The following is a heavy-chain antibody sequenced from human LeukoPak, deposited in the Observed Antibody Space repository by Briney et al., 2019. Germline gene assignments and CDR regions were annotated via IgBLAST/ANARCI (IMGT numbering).Heavy chain of an antibody. CDR1: GFTVSSSY. J-gene: IGHJ4*02. CDR2: ISSSGSTK. V-gene: IGHV3-11*04. CDR3: ARGFSSFDY. Sequence: PGGSLRLSCAATGFTVSSSYMSWVRQAPGKGLEWVSYISSSGSTKYYTDSVKGRFTISRDNAKNSLDLQMNSLRGEDTAVYYCARGFSSFDYWGQGTLVTVSS.